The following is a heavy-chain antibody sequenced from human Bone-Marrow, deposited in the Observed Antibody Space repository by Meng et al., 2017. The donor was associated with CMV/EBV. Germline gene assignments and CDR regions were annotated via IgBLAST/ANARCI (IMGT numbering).Heavy chain of an antibody. CDR3: TRDYLFYAFDY. CDR1: GFTFGDYA. Sequence: GGSLRLSCAASGFTFGDYAMSWVRQAPGKGLEWVGFIRSKAYGGTTEYAASVKGRFTISRDDSKSIAYLQMNSLKTEDTAVYYCTRDYLFYAFDYWGQGTRVTVSS. CDR2: IRSKAYGGTT. D-gene: IGHD5/OR15-5a*01. V-gene: IGHV3-49*04. J-gene: IGHJ4*02.